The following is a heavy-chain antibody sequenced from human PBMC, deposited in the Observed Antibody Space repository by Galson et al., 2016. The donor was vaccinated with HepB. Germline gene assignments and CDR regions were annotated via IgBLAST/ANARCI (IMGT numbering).Heavy chain of an antibody. CDR1: GFTFGSYA. D-gene: IGHD4/OR15-4a*01. CDR3: ARHLRVGSGAHRDVFDI. V-gene: IGHV3-23*01. J-gene: IGHJ3*02. Sequence: SLRLSCAASGFTFGSYAMTWVRQAPGKGLTWVSSISPSGWSSHNADSVKGRFTTSRDNSKFTLYLQMNSLRAEDTAGYYCARHLRVGSGAHRDVFDIWGRGTMVSVSS. CDR2: ISPSGWSS.